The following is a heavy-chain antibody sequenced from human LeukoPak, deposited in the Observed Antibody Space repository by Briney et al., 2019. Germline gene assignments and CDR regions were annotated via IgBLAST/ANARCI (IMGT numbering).Heavy chain of an antibody. CDR2: ISAYNGNT. J-gene: IGHJ3*02. D-gene: IGHD3-22*01. Sequence: GASVKVSCKASGYTFTSYGISWVRQAPGQGLEWMGWISAYNGNTNYAQKFQGWVTMTTDTSINTAYMELSRLRSDDTAVYYCARDRARTHPNYYYDSSGYYPDAFDIWGQGTMVTVSS. CDR3: ARDRARTHPNYYYDSSGYYPDAFDI. V-gene: IGHV1-18*01. CDR1: GYTFTSYG.